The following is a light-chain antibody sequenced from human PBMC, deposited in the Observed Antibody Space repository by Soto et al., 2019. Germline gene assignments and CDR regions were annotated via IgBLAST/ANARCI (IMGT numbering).Light chain of an antibody. Sequence: EILLAQSPATLSLSPGERATLSCRASQSVNNFLAWYQQKPGQAPRLIIFDASYRASGIPDRFSGSGSGTHCTLTISRLEPGDFAVYYCQHFGGTTFTLGQGTRLEIK. J-gene: IGKJ5*01. CDR3: QHFGGTTFT. CDR2: DAS. V-gene: IGKV3-11*01. CDR1: QSVNNF.